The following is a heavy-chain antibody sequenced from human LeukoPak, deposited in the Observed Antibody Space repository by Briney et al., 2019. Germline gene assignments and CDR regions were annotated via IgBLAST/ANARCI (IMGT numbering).Heavy chain of an antibody. Sequence: PSETLSLTCTVSGGSISSGDYYWSWIRQPPGKGLEWIGYIYYSGSTNYNPSLKSRVTISVDTSKNQFSLKLSSVTAADTAVYYCARYGTVTTFKYFDYWGQGTLVTVSS. D-gene: IGHD4-17*01. CDR1: GGSISSGDYY. CDR2: IYYSGST. CDR3: ARYGTVTTFKYFDY. V-gene: IGHV4-61*08. J-gene: IGHJ4*02.